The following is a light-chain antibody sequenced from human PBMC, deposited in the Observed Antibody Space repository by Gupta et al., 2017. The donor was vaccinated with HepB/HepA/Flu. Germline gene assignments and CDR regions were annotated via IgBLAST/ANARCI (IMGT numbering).Light chain of an antibody. V-gene: IGKV2-30*02. CDR3: MQGTHWQWT. Sequence: VMTQSPLSLSVTLGQSASLSCRSSQSLLHSAGTTYLNWFHQRPGQSPRRLIYKVSNRGFGVPDRFSGSGTGTDFTLKISSVEAEDVGVYYCMQGTHWQWTFGQGTKVEI. CDR1: QSLLHSAGTTY. J-gene: IGKJ1*01. CDR2: KVS.